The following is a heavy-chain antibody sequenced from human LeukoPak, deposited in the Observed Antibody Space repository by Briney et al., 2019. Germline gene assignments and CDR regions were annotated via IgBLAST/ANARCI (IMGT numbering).Heavy chain of an antibody. CDR1: GGSISSGSYY. V-gene: IGHV4-61*02. Sequence: SQTLSLTCTVPGGSISSGSYYWSWIRQPAGKGLEWIGRIYTSGSTNYNPSLKSRVTISVDTSKNQFSLKLSSVTAADTAVYYCARDPGAEGFDPWGQGTLVTVSS. CDR3: ARDPGAEGFDP. J-gene: IGHJ5*02. CDR2: IYTSGST.